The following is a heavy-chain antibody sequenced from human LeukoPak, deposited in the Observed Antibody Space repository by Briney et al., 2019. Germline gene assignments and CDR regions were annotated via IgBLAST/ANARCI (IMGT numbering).Heavy chain of an antibody. CDR1: GGTFSSYA. CDR3: AGVIGPYYYYGMDV. CDR2: IIPILGIA. D-gene: IGHD2/OR15-2a*01. J-gene: IGHJ6*02. Sequence: SVKVSCKASGGTFSSYAISWVRQAPGQGLEWMGRIIPILGIANYAQKFQGRVTITADESTSTAYMELSSLRSEDTAVYYCAGVIGPYYYYGMDVWGQGTTVTVSS. V-gene: IGHV1-69*04.